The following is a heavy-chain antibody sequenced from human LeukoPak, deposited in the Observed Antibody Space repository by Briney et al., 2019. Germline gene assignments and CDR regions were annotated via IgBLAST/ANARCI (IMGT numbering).Heavy chain of an antibody. CDR2: INHSGST. J-gene: IGHJ6*02. CDR3: TIAGYYYGMDV. CDR1: GGSFSGYY. Sequence: SETLSLTCAVYGGSFSGYYWSRIRQPPGKGLEWIGEINHSGSTNYNPSLKSRVTISVDTSKNQFSLKLSSVTAADTAVYYCTIAGYYYGMDVWGQGTTVTVSS. V-gene: IGHV4-34*01. D-gene: IGHD6-13*01.